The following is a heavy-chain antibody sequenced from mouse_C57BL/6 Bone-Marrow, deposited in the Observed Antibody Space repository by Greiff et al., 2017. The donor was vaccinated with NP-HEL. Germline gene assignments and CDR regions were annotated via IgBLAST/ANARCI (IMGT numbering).Heavy chain of an antibody. Sequence: EVQLQQSGAELVRPGASVKLSCTASGFNIKDYYMHWVKQRPEQGLEWIGRIDPEDGDTEYAPKFPGKATMTVDTSSNTSYLQLSSLTSEDTAVYYCTSGCYGWYPWFAYWGQGTLVTVSA. CDR2: IDPEDGDT. V-gene: IGHV14-1*01. CDR3: TSGCYGWYPWFAY. CDR1: GFNIKDYY. D-gene: IGHD1-1*01. J-gene: IGHJ3*01.